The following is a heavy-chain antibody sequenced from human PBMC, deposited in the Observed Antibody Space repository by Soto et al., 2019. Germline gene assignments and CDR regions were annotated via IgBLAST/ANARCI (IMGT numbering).Heavy chain of an antibody. CDR2: IKYDATST. CDR1: GFTFNKYW. J-gene: IGHJ4*02. Sequence: EVQLVESGGGLFQPGGSLRLSCAASGFTFNKYWIHWVRQAPGTGLVWVSRIKYDATSTNYADSVKGRFSISRDNAQTTVHLQMSRLRGDDTAVYYGVRGALGSYSFDYWGQGTLVTLSS. V-gene: IGHV3-74*01. D-gene: IGHD3-16*01. CDR3: VRGALGSYSFDY.